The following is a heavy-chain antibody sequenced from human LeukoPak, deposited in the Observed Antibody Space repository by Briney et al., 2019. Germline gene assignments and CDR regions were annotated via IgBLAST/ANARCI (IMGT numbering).Heavy chain of an antibody. CDR2: INAGNGNT. Sequence: ASVKVSCKASGYTFTSYAMHWVRQAPGQRLEWTGWINAGNGNTKYSQEFQGRVTITRDTSASTAYMELSSLRSEDMAVYYCARGKAYCYGSMDVWGKGTTVTVSS. D-gene: IGHD3-10*01. V-gene: IGHV1-3*03. J-gene: IGHJ6*03. CDR1: GYTFTSYA. CDR3: ARGKAYCYGSMDV.